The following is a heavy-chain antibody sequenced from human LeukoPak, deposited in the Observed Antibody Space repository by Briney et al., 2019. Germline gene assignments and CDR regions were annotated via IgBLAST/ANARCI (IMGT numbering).Heavy chain of an antibody. J-gene: IGHJ4*02. CDR2: ISSSSSYI. CDR1: GLTFSSYS. Sequence: GGSLRLSCAASGLTFSSYSMNWVRQAPGKGLEWVSSISSSSSYIYYADSVKGRFTISRDNAKNSLYLQMNSLRAEDTAVYYCARDTHPSVAAYFDYWGQGTLVTVSS. CDR3: ARDTHPSVAAYFDY. V-gene: IGHV3-21*01. D-gene: IGHD6-19*01.